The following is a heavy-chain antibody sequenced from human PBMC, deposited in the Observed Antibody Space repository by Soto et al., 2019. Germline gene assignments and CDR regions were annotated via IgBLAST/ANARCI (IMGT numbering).Heavy chain of an antibody. J-gene: IGHJ4*02. CDR2: VFYSGAT. V-gene: IGHV4-30-4*01. CDR3: ARAGFSYGHLLF. CDR1: GGPIKTGDYY. D-gene: IGHD3-10*01. Sequence: QVQLKESGPGLVKPSETLSLTCNVSGGPIKTGDYYWNWIRQPPGKGLEWIGYVFYSGATNYSPSLKSRAAIPMDTSKNQFSLSLTSVTAADTAVYYCARAGFSYGHLLFWGQGIRVTVST.